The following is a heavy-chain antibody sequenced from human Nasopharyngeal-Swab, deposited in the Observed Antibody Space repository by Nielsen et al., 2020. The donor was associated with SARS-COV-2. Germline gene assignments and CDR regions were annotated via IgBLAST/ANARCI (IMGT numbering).Heavy chain of an antibody. CDR2: INHSGST. CDR1: GGSFSGYY. V-gene: IGHV4-34*01. Sequence: LETLSLTCAVYGGSFSGYYWSWIRQPPGKGLEWIGEINHSGSTNYNPSLKSRVTISEDTSKNQFSLKLSSVTAADTAVYYCARGRPLYDILTGYYISSRFDYWGQGTLVTVSS. CDR3: ARGRPLYDILTGYYISSRFDY. D-gene: IGHD3-9*01. J-gene: IGHJ4*02.